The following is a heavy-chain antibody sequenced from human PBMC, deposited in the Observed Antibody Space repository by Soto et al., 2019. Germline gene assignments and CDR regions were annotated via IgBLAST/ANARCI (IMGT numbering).Heavy chain of an antibody. CDR1: GFTFISYA. J-gene: IGHJ5*02. D-gene: IGHD1-26*01. V-gene: IGHV3-23*01. CDR2: ISGSGGST. CDR3: AKDGRSGSYRNWFDP. Sequence: WGSLRLSCAASGFTFISYAIIFFRHSPLKGLEWVSAISGSGGSTYYADSVRGRFTISRDNSKNTLYLQMNSLRAEDTAVYYCAKDGRSGSYRNWFDPWGQGTLVTVSS.